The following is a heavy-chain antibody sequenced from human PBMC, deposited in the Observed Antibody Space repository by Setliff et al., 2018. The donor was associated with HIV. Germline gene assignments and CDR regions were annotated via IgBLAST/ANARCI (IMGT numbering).Heavy chain of an antibody. CDR1: GGSISSYY. Sequence: SETLSLTCTVSGGSISSYYWSWIRQPPGKGLEWIGYIYYSGSTNYNPSLKSRVTISVDTSKNQFSLKLSSVTAAATAVYYCARAPSRLWFGEFDYWGQGTLVTVSS. CDR2: IYYSGST. J-gene: IGHJ4*02. D-gene: IGHD3-10*01. V-gene: IGHV4-59*01. CDR3: ARAPSRLWFGEFDY.